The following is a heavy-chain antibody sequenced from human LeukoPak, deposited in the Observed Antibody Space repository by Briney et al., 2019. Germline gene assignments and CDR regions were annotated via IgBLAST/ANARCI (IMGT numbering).Heavy chain of an antibody. CDR2: INHSGST. J-gene: IGHJ4*02. V-gene: IGHV4-34*01. D-gene: IGHD3-3*01. Sequence: SETLSLTCAVYGGSFSGYYWSCIRQPPGKGLEWIGEINHSGSTNYNPSLKSRVTISVDTSKNQFSLKLSSVTAADTAVYYCARETDYDFWSGYAFGYWGQGTLVTVSS. CDR1: GGSFSGYY. CDR3: ARETDYDFWSGYAFGY.